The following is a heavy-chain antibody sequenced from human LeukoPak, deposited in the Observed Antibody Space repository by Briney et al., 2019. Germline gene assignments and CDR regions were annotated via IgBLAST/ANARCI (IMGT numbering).Heavy chain of an antibody. CDR1: GYTFTDYY. D-gene: IGHD6-13*01. Sequence: VKVSCKVSGYTFTDYYMHGVQQPPGKGLDWMGLVDPEDGETIYAKQFPGRVTITADTSTDTAYMELSSLRSEDTAVYYCATDRGIAAAGALDYWGQGTLVTVSS. V-gene: IGHV1-69-2*01. J-gene: IGHJ4*02. CDR2: VDPEDGET. CDR3: ATDRGIAAAGALDY.